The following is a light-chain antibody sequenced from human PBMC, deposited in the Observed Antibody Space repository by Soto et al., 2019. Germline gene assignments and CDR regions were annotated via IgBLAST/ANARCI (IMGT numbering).Light chain of an antibody. V-gene: IGKV3-15*01. J-gene: IGKJ1*01. CDR1: QSVTSSY. CDR2: GAS. Sequence: EIVLTQSPGTLSLSPWERATLSCRASQSVTSSYLAWYQQKPGRAPRLLIYGASTRASGVPARFSGSGSGTEFTLTISSLQSEDSAVYYCHQYNNWWTFGQGTKVDIK. CDR3: HQYNNWWT.